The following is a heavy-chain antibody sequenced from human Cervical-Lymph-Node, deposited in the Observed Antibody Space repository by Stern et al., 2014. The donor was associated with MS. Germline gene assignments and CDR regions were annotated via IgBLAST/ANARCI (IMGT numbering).Heavy chain of an antibody. V-gene: IGHV4-59*01. CDR3: ARGSYYYGMDV. CDR1: GGSISNYY. Sequence: QVQLQESGPGLVKPSETLSLTCTVSGGSISNYYWSWIRQPPGKGLEWIGNIYYSGNTNYNPSLKSRVAISVDTSKNQFSLKMNSVTAADTAVYYCARGSYYYGMDVWGQGTTVTVSS. J-gene: IGHJ6*02. CDR2: IYYSGNT.